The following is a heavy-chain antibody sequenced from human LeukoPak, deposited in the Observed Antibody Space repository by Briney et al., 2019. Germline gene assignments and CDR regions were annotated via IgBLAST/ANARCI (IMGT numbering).Heavy chain of an antibody. D-gene: IGHD2-15*01. V-gene: IGHV4-59*01. Sequence: SETLSLTCTVSGGSISTYYWNWIRQPPGKGLEWIGYIYFSGSINYNRSLKSRVTISVDTSKNQFSLRLNSVTAADTAVYYCARGTGSCFTPYYFDYWGQGTLVTVSS. CDR1: GGSISTYY. CDR2: IYFSGSI. CDR3: ARGTGSCFTPYYFDY. J-gene: IGHJ4*02.